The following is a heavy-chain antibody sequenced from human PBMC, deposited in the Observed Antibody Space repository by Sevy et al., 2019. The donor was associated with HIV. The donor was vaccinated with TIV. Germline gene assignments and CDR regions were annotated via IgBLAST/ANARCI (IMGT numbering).Heavy chain of an antibody. CDR2: IKQDGSEK. Sequence: GGSLRLSCAASGFTFSSYCMSWVRQAPGKGLEWVANIKQDGSEKYYVDSVKGRFTISRDNAKNSLYLQMNSLRAEDTAVSYCARDPSYYDILTGYQNPRGQGTLVTVSS. V-gene: IGHV3-7*01. CDR3: ARDPSYYDILTGYQNP. J-gene: IGHJ5*02. D-gene: IGHD3-9*01. CDR1: GFTFSSYC.